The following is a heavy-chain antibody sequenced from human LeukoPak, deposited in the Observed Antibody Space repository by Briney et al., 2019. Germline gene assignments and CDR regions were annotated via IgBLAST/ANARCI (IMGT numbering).Heavy chain of an antibody. CDR3: AGSGWYGARGDY. J-gene: IGHJ4*02. CDR2: IMPIFGTA. D-gene: IGHD6-19*01. Sequence: ASVKVSCKASGGTFSSYDISWVRQAPGQGLEWMGGIMPIFGTANYAQKFQGRVTITADKSTSTAYMELSSLRSEDTAVYYCAGSGWYGARGDYWGQGTLVTVSS. CDR1: GGTFSSYD. V-gene: IGHV1-69*06.